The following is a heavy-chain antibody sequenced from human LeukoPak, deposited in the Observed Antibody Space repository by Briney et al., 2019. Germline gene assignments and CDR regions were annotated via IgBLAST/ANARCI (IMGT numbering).Heavy chain of an antibody. D-gene: IGHD2-2*01. CDR3: AKGGSTSCYL. V-gene: IGHV3-23*01. Sequence: PGGSLRLSCTASGFTFSSYAMSWVRQAPGKGLEWVSATSGSGGSTYYADSEKGRFTISRDNSKNTLYLQMNSLRAEDTAVYYCAKGGSTSCYLWGQGTLVTVSS. J-gene: IGHJ4*02. CDR1: GFTFSSYA. CDR2: TSGSGGST.